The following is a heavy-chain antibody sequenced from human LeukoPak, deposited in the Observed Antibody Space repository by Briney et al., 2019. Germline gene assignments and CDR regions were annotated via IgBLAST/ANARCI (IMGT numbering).Heavy chain of an antibody. CDR1: GGSFSGYY. CDR2: INHSGST. Sequence: SETLSHTCAVYGGSFSGYYWTWIRQPPGKGLEWIGEINHSGSTNYNPSLKSRVTISVDTSKNQFSLKLSSVTAADTAVYYCARYRIGDYYYYYGMDVWGQGTTVTVSS. V-gene: IGHV4-34*01. J-gene: IGHJ6*02. D-gene: IGHD1-26*01. CDR3: ARYRIGDYYYYYGMDV.